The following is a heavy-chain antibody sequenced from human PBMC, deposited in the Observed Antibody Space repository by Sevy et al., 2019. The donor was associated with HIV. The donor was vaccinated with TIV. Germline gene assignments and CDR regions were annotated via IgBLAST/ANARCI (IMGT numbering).Heavy chain of an antibody. Sequence: SGPTLVNPTQTLTLTCTFSGFSLSTSGVGVGWIRQPPGKALEWLALIYWDDDKRHSPSLKSRLTITKDTSKNQVVLTMTNMDPVDTATYYCAHTRNYDSSGCYQPFDYWGQGTLVTVSS. CDR3: AHTRNYDSSGCYQPFDY. V-gene: IGHV2-5*02. D-gene: IGHD3-22*01. CDR2: IYWDDDK. CDR1: GFSLSTSGVG. J-gene: IGHJ4*02.